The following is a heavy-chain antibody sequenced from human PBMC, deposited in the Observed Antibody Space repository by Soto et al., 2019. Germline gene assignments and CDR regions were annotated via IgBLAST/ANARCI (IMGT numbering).Heavy chain of an antibody. Sequence: EVQLVESGGGLVQPGGSLRLSCAASGFTFSDHYMDWVRQAPGKGLEWVGRTRNKANSYTTEYAASVKGRFSISRDDSKNPLYLQMNSLKTEDTAVYYCAKTTYGSGSYYFDYWGQGTLVTVSS. CDR2: TRNKANSYTT. CDR1: GFTFSDHY. J-gene: IGHJ4*02. V-gene: IGHV3-72*01. CDR3: AKTTYGSGSYYFDY. D-gene: IGHD3-10*01.